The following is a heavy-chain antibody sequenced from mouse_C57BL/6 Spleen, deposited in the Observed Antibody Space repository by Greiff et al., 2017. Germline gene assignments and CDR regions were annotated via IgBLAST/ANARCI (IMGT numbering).Heavy chain of an antibody. V-gene: IGHV5-17*01. D-gene: IGHD1-1*02. CDR3: ARGSYGAMDD. CDR1: GFTFSDYG. J-gene: IGHJ4*01. Sequence: EVKLVESGGGLVKPGGSLKLSCAASGFTFSDYGMHWVRQAPEKGLEWVAYISSGSSTIYYADPVKGRFTISRDNAKNTLFLQMTSLRSEDTAMYYCARGSYGAMDDWGQGASVTVA. CDR2: ISSGSSTI.